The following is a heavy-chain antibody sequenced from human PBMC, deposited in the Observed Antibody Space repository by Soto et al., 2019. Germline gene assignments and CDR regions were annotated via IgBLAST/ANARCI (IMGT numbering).Heavy chain of an antibody. CDR1: GYTFTSYD. CDR2: MNPNSGNT. Sequence: GASVKVSCKASGYTFTSYDINWVRQATGQGLEWMGWMNPNSGNTGYAQKFQGRVTMTRNTSISTAYMELNSLRAEDTAVYYCARDAPPAPLRRRIAAAGDYWGQGTLVTVSS. CDR3: ARDAPPAPLRRRIAAAGDY. V-gene: IGHV1-8*01. J-gene: IGHJ4*02. D-gene: IGHD6-13*01.